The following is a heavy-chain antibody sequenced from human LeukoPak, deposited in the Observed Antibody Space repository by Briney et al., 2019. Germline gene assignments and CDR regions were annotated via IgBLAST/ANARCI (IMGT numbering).Heavy chain of an antibody. D-gene: IGHD1-26*01. CDR3: ARSWMVGEGAFDI. Sequence: PSETLSLTRTVSGGSISSSSNYSWGWIRQSPGKGREWIGNIYYSGNTYYNLYLKSRVTISVDTSNNQFSLKLTSVTAADTAVYYCARSWMVGEGAFDIWGRGTLVTVSS. V-gene: IGHV4-39*01. J-gene: IGHJ3*02. CDR1: GGSISSSSNYS. CDR2: IYYSGNT.